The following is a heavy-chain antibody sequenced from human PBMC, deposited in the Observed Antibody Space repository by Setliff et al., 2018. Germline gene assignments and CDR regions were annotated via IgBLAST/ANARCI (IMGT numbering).Heavy chain of an antibody. J-gene: IGHJ6*03. CDR2: IIPIFGTT. CDR3: ARERGDIVSTTSYYYYMDV. CDR1: SGTFSSYG. V-gene: IGHV1-69*05. D-gene: IGHD5-12*01. Sequence: PSVKVSCKASSGTFSSYGITWVRQAPGQGLEWMGGIIPIFGTTDYAQKFQGRVTITTDESTSTAYMEMSSLRSEDTAVYYCARERGDIVSTTSYYYYMDVWGKGTTVTVSS.